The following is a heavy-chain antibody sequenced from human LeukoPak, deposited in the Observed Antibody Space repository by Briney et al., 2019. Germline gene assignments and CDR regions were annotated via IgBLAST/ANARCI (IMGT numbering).Heavy chain of an antibody. CDR1: GGSISSYY. D-gene: IGHD2-21*02. V-gene: IGHV4-59*12. CDR2: IYYSGST. CDR3: ARDPPFGDYFRPLAQFDS. J-gene: IGHJ1*01. Sequence: PSETLSLTCTVSGGSISSYYWSWIRQPPGKGLEWIGYIYYSGSTNYNPSLKSRVTISVDTSKNQFSLKLTSVTAADTAVYFCARDPPFGDYFRPLAQFDSWGQGILVAVSS.